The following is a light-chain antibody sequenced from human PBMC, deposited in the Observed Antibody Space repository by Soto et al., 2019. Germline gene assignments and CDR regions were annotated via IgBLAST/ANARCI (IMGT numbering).Light chain of an antibody. CDR1: SPNIGAGYD. J-gene: IGLJ3*02. CDR2: GNN. Sequence: QSVLTQPPSVSGAPGQTVTISCTGSSPNIGAGYDVHWYHHLPGTAPKLLIYGNNNRPSGVPDRFSGSKSGTSASLAITGLQAEDEADYYCQSYDNSLSAGVFGGGTQLTVL. CDR3: QSYDNSLSAGV. V-gene: IGLV1-40*01.